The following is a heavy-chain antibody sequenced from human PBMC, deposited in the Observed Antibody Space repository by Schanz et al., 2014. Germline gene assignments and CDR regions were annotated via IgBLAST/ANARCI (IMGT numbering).Heavy chain of an antibody. CDR3: ELITLDRGVRNDY. CDR2: INHSGGT. J-gene: IGHJ4*02. CDR1: GGSSSDCY. Sequence: QVPLQQWGAGLLKASETLSLTCAVYGGSSSDCYWSWIRQPPGKGLEWIGEINHSGGTNYNPSLKSRVTMSVDPSKNQFSLILTSLTAADTAVYYCELITLDRGVRNDYWGQGTLVSVSS. D-gene: IGHD3-10*01. V-gene: IGHV4-34*01.